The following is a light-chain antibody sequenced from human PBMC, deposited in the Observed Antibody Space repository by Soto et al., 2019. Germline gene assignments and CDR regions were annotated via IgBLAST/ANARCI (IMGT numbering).Light chain of an antibody. V-gene: IGLV2-23*03. CDR2: EGS. CDR1: SSDVGSYNR. J-gene: IGLJ2*01. Sequence: QSALTQPPSVSGSPGQSVTISCTGTSSDVGSYNRVSWYQQPPGTAPKLMIYEGSKRPSGVSNRFSGSKSGNTASLTISGLQAEDEADYYCCSYAGSSTFVFGGGTQLTVL. CDR3: CSYAGSSTFV.